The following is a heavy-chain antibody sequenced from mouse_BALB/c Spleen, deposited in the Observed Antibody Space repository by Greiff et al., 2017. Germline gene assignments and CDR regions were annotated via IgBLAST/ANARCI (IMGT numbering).Heavy chain of an antibody. J-gene: IGHJ2*01. CDR1: GYAFTNYL. D-gene: IGHD2-4*01. Sequence: QVQLQQSGAELVRPGTSVKVSCKASGYAFTNYLIEWVKQRPGQGLEWIGVINPGSGGTNYNEKFKGKATPTADKSSSTAYMQLSSLTSDDSAVYFCARSGLRQVDYWGQGTTLTVSS. V-gene: IGHV1-54*01. CDR2: INPGSGGT. CDR3: ARSGLRQVDY.